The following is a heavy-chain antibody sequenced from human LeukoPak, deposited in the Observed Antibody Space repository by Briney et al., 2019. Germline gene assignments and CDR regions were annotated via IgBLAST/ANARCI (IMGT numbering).Heavy chain of an antibody. Sequence: PGGSLRLSCAASGFAFRTYAMTWVRQAPARGLEWVAAISGRGDSTYYADSAEGRFTISRDNPKNTLYLQMNSLRAEDTAVYYCARRNIAAAALDYWGQGTLVTVSS. CDR2: ISGRGDST. CDR1: GFAFRTYA. D-gene: IGHD6-13*01. J-gene: IGHJ4*02. V-gene: IGHV3-23*01. CDR3: ARRNIAAAALDY.